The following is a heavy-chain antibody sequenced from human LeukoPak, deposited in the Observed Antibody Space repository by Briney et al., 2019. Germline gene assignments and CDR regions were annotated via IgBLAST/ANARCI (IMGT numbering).Heavy chain of an antibody. CDR1: GFTFSSYG. CDR3: AKALGYGDYVDYFDY. Sequence: GGSLRLSCAASGFTFSSYGMHWVRQAPGKGLEWVAVISYDGSNKYYADSVKGRFTISRDNSKNTLYLQMNSLRAEDTAVYYCAKALGYGDYVDYFDYWGQGTLVTVSS. D-gene: IGHD4-17*01. CDR2: ISYDGSNK. V-gene: IGHV3-30*18. J-gene: IGHJ4*02.